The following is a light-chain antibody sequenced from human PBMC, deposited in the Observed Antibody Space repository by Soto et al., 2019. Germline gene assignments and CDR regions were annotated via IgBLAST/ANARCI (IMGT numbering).Light chain of an antibody. Sequence: DIVLTQSPGTLSLSPGDRATLSCRASQTVSSSYLGWYQQKPGQAPRLLIYGASSRATGIPDRFSGSGSGTDFTLTISRLEPEDFAVYYCQQYGSSPWTFGQWTKVEIK. CDR3: QQYGSSPWT. CDR1: QTVSSSY. V-gene: IGKV3-20*01. CDR2: GAS. J-gene: IGKJ1*01.